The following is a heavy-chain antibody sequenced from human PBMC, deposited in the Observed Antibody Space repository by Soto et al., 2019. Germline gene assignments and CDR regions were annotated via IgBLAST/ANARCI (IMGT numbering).Heavy chain of an antibody. Sequence: GGSLRLSCAASGFTLSSYAMSWVRQAPGKGLQWLSAISAGGGSTYYADSVKGRFTISRDNSKNTLYLQMNSLRAEDTALYYCAKQYFDWLLFDFWGQGTLVTVSS. V-gene: IGHV3-23*01. CDR2: ISAGGGST. CDR3: AKQYFDWLLFDF. CDR1: GFTLSSYA. J-gene: IGHJ4*02. D-gene: IGHD3-9*01.